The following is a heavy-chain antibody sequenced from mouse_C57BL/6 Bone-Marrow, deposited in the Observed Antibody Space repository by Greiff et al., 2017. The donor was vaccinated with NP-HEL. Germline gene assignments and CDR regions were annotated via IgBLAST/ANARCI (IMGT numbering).Heavy chain of an antibody. Sequence: QVQLQQSGAELARPGASVKLSCKASGYTFTSYGISWVKQRTGQGLEWIGEIYPRSGNTYYNEKFKGKATLTADKSSSTAYVELRGLTSADSAVYFCARNELRTGNDYWGQGTTLTVSS. D-gene: IGHD2-1*01. CDR1: GYTFTSYG. V-gene: IGHV1-81*01. CDR2: IYPRSGNT. J-gene: IGHJ2*01. CDR3: ARNELRTGNDY.